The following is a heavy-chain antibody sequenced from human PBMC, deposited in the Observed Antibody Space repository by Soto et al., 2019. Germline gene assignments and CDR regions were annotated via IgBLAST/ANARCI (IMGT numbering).Heavy chain of an antibody. V-gene: IGHV3-33*03. CDR2: ISSDGNKE. Sequence: QEQLVESGGGVVQPGRSLRLSCVGSGFPFWHYGMHWVRQAPGKGLEWVAVISSDGNKESYADSVKGRFAISRGNSKDTLYLVMSSMGVEDTAVYFFARGRNGSWCHMDVWGQGNTVSVSS. CDR3: ARGRNGSWCHMDV. D-gene: IGHD2-15*01. J-gene: IGHJ6*02. CDR1: GFPFWHYG.